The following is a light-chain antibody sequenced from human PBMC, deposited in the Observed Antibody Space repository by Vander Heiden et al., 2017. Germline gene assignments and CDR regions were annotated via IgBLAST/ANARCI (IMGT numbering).Light chain of an antibody. J-gene: IGLJ1*01. CDR1: NIGVKS. CDR2: DDS. Sequence: SFVLPQPPSVSVAPGQPARINCGGKNIGVKSVHWYQQKPGDAPVLVVYDDSDRPSGIPERFSGANSGNTATLTISRVEAGEEADYYCQVWDSSSDHYVFGTGTKVTVL. CDR3: QVWDSSSDHYV. V-gene: IGLV3-21*02.